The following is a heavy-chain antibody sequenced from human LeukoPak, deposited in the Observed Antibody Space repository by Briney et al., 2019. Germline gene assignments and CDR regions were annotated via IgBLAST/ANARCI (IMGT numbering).Heavy chain of an antibody. D-gene: IGHD1-14*01. CDR2: ISNSGSTI. Sequence: PGGSLRLSCAASGFTFSSYSMNWVRQAPGKGLEWISYISNSGSTIYYADSVKGRFTVSRDNVKNSLYLKMNSLRAEDTAVYYCARKGGTGYFFDSWGQGTLVTVSS. J-gene: IGHJ4*02. CDR3: ARKGGTGYFFDS. V-gene: IGHV3-48*04. CDR1: GFTFSSYS.